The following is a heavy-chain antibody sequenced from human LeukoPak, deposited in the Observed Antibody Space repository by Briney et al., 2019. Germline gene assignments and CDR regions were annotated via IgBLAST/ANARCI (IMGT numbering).Heavy chain of an antibody. CDR1: GYTFTSYD. CDR3: ARDHAQHFRSSSGRAFDY. D-gene: IGHD6-6*01. V-gene: IGHV1-8*01. Sequence: VASVKVSCKASGYTFTSYDINWVRQATGQGLEWMGWMNPNSGNTAYAQKFQGRVTMTRNTSISTAYMELSSLRSEDTAVYYCARDHAQHFRSSSGRAFDYWGQGTLVTVSS. CDR2: MNPNSGNT. J-gene: IGHJ4*02.